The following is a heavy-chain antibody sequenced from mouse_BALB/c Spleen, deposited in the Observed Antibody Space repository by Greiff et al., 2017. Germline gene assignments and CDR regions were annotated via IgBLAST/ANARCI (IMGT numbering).Heavy chain of an antibody. D-gene: IGHD1-2*01. CDR1: GFSLTSYG. CDR2: LWSGGST. V-gene: IGHV2-4-1*01. CDR3: ARNDYGGYWYFDI. Sequence: VQLQQSGPGLVQPSQSLSITCTVSGFSLTSYGVHWVRQSPGKGLEWLGVLWSGGSTDYNAAFISRLSISKDNSKSQVFFKMNSLQADDTAIYYCARNDYGGYWYFDIWGAGTTVTVSS. J-gene: IGHJ1*01.